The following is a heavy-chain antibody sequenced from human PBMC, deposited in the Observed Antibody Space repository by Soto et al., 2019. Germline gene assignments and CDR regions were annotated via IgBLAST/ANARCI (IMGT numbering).Heavy chain of an antibody. CDR1: GYSFTSYW. J-gene: IGHJ6*02. Sequence: GESLKISCKGSGYSFTSYWISWVRQMPGKGLEWMGRIDPSDSYTNYSPSFQGHATISADKSISTAYLQWSSLKASDTAMYYCASPSTYYYGSGSPYSHYVLDVWGQGTTVTVSS. CDR3: ASPSTYYYGSGSPYSHYVLDV. D-gene: IGHD3-10*01. V-gene: IGHV5-10-1*01. CDR2: IDPSDSYT.